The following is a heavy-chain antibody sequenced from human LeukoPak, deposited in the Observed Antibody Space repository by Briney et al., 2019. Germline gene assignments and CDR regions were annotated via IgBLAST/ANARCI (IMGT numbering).Heavy chain of an antibody. J-gene: IGHJ4*02. CDR2: INHSGST. CDR3: AREVADTAMVKPFDY. CDR1: GGSFIGDY. V-gene: IGHV4-34*01. Sequence: PSEPLSLTCAVYGGSFIGDYWSWIRQPPRKGMEWIGEINHSGSTNYTPSLKSRVTISVDTSKNQFYLKLSSVTAADTAVYYCAREVADTAMVKPFDYWGQGTLVTVSS. D-gene: IGHD5-18*01.